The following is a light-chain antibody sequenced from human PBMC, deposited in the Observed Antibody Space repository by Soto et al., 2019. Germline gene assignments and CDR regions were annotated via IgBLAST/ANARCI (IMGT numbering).Light chain of an antibody. CDR1: SRDVGSYNL. Sequence: SVLTQRASVSGSPGQWITISCTGTSRDVGSYNLVSWYQQHPGKAPKLMIYEGGKRPSGVSNRFSGSKSGNTASLTISGLQAEDEADYYCCSYAGSSTPYVFGTGTKVTVL. CDR2: EGG. J-gene: IGLJ1*01. CDR3: CSYAGSSTPYV. V-gene: IGLV2-23*01.